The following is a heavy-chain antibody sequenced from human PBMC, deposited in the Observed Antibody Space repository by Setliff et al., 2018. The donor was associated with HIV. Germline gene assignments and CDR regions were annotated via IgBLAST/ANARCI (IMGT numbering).Heavy chain of an antibody. D-gene: IGHD5-12*01. V-gene: IGHV3-23*01. CDR3: AHRPNSGYDLNFDY. CDR2: VGGSGGNT. Sequence: GGSLRLSCVVSGFTFSSFAMSWVRQAPGKGLEWVSVVGGSGGNTYYADSVKGRFTISRDNSKNTLYLQMNSLRAEDTAFYYCAHRPNSGYDLNFDYWGQGFQVTVSS. CDR1: GFTFSSFA. J-gene: IGHJ4*02.